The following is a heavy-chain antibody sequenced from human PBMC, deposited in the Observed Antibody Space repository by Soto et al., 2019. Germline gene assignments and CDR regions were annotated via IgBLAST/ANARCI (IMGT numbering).Heavy chain of an antibody. CDR3: ARGLYVFWSGYNTRAGYYVMYV. D-gene: IGHD3-3*01. CDR2: INHSGST. Sequence: SETLSLTCAVYGGSFSGYYWSWIRQPPGKGLEWIGEINHSGSTNYNPSLKSRVTISVDTSKNQFSLKLSSVTAADTAVYYCARGLYVFWSGYNTRAGYYVMYVWAQGTTVTVSS. CDR1: GGSFSGYY. J-gene: IGHJ6*02. V-gene: IGHV4-34*01.